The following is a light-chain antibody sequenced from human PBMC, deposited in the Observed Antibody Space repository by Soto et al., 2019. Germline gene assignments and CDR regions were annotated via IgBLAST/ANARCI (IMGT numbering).Light chain of an antibody. V-gene: IGKV1-9*01. Sequence: DIQLTQSPSFLSASVGHRVTITCRASQGISSYLAWYQQKPGKAPKLLIYAASTLQSGVPLRFSGSGSGTSFTLTISSLQPEDFATYYCQQLLSYPITFGQGTRLEIK. CDR1: QGISSY. J-gene: IGKJ5*01. CDR3: QQLLSYPIT. CDR2: AAS.